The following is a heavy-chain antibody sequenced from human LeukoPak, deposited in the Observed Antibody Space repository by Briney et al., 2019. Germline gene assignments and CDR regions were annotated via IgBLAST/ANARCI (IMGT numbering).Heavy chain of an antibody. V-gene: IGHV3-66*01. J-gene: IGHJ4*02. D-gene: IGHD2/OR15-2a*01. CDR3: ARDLTVYCNNPLYYFDY. Sequence: GGSLRLSCAASGFTVSSNYMSWVRQAPGKGLEWVSVIYSGGSTYYADSVKGRFIISRDISKNTLYLQMNSLRADDTAVYYCARDLTVYCNNPLYYFDYWGQGTLVTVSS. CDR1: GFTVSSNY. CDR2: IYSGGST.